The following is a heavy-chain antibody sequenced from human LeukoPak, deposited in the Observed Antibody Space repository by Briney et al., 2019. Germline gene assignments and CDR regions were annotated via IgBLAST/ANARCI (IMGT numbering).Heavy chain of an antibody. CDR2: IRSKANSYTQ. J-gene: IGHJ6*03. D-gene: IGHD4-17*01. CDR1: GFTFSGSA. V-gene: IGHV3-73*01. CDR3: TRQGNLRNYYYYYMDV. Sequence: GGSLRLSCAASGFTFSGSAMHWVRQASGKGLEWVGRIRSKANSYTQAYAVSVKVSFTISRDDSKNTAYLQMNSLKTEDTAVYYCTRQGNLRNYYYYYMDVWGKGTTVTVSS.